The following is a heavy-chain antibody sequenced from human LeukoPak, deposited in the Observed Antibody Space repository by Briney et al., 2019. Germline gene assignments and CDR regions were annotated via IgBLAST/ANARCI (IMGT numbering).Heavy chain of an antibody. J-gene: IGHJ4*02. CDR3: ARGAEKTAVAGHYSFDY. Sequence: SETLSLTCTVSGDSISGYYWTWVRQPAGKGLEWIGRIYRSGDTYSNPPLQSRVTISLDMSNNQFSLKVTSLTAADTAVYYCARGAEKTAVAGHYSFDYWGQGILVSVSS. CDR2: IYRSGDT. CDR1: GDSISGYY. D-gene: IGHD2-2*01. V-gene: IGHV4-4*07.